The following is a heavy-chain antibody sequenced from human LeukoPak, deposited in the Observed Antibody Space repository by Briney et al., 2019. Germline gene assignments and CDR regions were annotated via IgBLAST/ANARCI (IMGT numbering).Heavy chain of an antibody. Sequence: GGSLRLSCAASGFTFSTYAMSWVRQAPGKGLEWFSAISGSGSSTYYADSVKGRFTISRDNSKNTLYLQMNSLRAEDTALYYCAKRYCSGGACVYYYYYGMDVWGQGTTVTVSS. CDR3: AKRYCSGGACVYYYYYGMDV. CDR1: GFTFSTYA. V-gene: IGHV3-23*01. J-gene: IGHJ6*02. D-gene: IGHD2-15*01. CDR2: ISGSGSST.